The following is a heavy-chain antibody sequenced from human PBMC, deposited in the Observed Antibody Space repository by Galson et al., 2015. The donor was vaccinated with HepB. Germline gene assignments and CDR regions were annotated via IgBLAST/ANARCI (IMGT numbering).Heavy chain of an antibody. D-gene: IGHD2-15*01. CDR3: AKGCRGGTCCPPVH. V-gene: IGHV3-23*01. Sequence: SLRLSCAASGFTFSNYAMSWVRQAPGKGLEWDSAISGTSGGTYYADSVRGRFTISRDDSKNTLCLQMNSLRAEDTAIYYCAKGCRGGTCCPPVHWGQGTLVTVSS. CDR2: ISGTSGGT. J-gene: IGHJ4*02. CDR1: GFTFSNYA.